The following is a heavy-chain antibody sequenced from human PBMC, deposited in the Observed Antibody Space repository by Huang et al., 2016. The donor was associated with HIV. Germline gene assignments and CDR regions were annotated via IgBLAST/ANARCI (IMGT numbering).Heavy chain of an antibody. D-gene: IGHD1-1*01. V-gene: IGHV4-34*01. CDR1: GGSFSGYY. CDR3: ARERMMSWLDDHDAFDI. CDR2: IKHSGRT. J-gene: IGHJ3*02. Sequence: QVQLQQWGAGLFKPSETLSLTCAVYGGSFSGYYWSWIRQFPGKGLEWMGEIKHSGRTNNNPYLKSRLTISVDTSKNKFSMKLSSVTAADTAVYYCARERMMSWLDDHDAFDIWGQGTMVTVSS.